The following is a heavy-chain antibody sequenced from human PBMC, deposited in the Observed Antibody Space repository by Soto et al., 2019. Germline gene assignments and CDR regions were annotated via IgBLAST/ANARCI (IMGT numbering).Heavy chain of an antibody. D-gene: IGHD3-10*01. Sequence: QVQLVESGGGVVQPGRSLRLSCAASGFTFSSYAMHWVRQAPGKGLEWVAVISYDGSNKYYADSVKGRFTISRDNSKKTLYLQMNSLRAEDTAVYYCARARMVRGTPDYWGQGTLVTVSS. J-gene: IGHJ4*02. CDR2: ISYDGSNK. CDR3: ARARMVRGTPDY. V-gene: IGHV3-30-3*01. CDR1: GFTFSSYA.